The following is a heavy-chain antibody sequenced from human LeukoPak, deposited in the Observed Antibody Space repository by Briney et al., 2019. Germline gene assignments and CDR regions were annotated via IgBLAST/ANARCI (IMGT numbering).Heavy chain of an antibody. CDR1: GGSISSYY. J-gene: IGHJ5*02. Sequence: SETLSLTCTVSGGSISSYYWSWIRQPPEKGLEWIGYIYYSGSTNYNPSLKSRVTISVDTSKKQFSLKLSSVTAADTAVYYCARDVYYYDNSGYYYSGWFDPWGQGTLVTVSS. CDR2: IYYSGST. V-gene: IGHV4-59*12. D-gene: IGHD3-22*01. CDR3: ARDVYYYDNSGYYYSGWFDP.